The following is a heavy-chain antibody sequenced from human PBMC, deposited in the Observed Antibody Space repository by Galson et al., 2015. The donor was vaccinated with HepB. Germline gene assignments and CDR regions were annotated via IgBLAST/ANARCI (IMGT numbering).Heavy chain of an antibody. V-gene: IGHV1-2*02. Sequence: SVKVSCKASGYTFTGYYMHWVRQAPGQGLEWMGWINPNSGGTNYAQKFQGRVTMTRDTSIRTAYMELSRLRSDDTAVYYCAKDGARGDFDWLTYYYYGLDGWGQGSTVTVSS. D-gene: IGHD3-9*01. CDR2: INPNSGGT. J-gene: IGHJ6*02. CDR3: AKDGARGDFDWLTYYYYGLDG. CDR1: GYTFTGYY.